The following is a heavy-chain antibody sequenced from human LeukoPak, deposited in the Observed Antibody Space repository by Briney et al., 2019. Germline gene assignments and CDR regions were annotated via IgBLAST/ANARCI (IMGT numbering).Heavy chain of an antibody. J-gene: IGHJ6*03. V-gene: IGHV4-31*03. Sequence: SETLSLTCRVSGGSMNSGNYYWSWIRQHPGRGLEWIGYIYSSGTTYYNPSLKSRVTISVDTSKNQFSLILSSVTAADTAVYYCASSAATNYSYFYYYMGVWGNGTTVTVSS. CDR1: GGSMNSGNYY. D-gene: IGHD6-25*01. CDR2: IYSSGTT. CDR3: ASSAATNYSYFYYYMGV.